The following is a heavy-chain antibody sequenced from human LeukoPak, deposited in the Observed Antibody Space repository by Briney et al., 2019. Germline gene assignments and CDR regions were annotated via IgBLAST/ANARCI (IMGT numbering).Heavy chain of an antibody. CDR1: GYTFTGYY. CDR2: INPNSGGT. D-gene: IGHD4-11*01. CDR3: AREDSNPKYYYYYGMDV. V-gene: IGHV1-2*06. Sequence: ASVKVSCKASGYTFTGYYMNWVRQAPGQRLEWMGRINPNSGGTKYAQRFQGRVTMTRDTSINTAYMELSRLRSDDTAVYYCAREDSNPKYYYYYGMDVWGQGTTVTVSS. J-gene: IGHJ6*02.